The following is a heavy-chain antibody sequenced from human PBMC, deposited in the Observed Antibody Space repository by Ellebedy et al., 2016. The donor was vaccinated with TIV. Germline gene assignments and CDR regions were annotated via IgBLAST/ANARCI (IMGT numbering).Heavy chain of an antibody. CDR3: ARGDSTSSRIYY. Sequence: MPSETLSLTCTVSGGSISSYYWSWIRQPPGKGLEWIGYISYSGSTNYNPSLKSRVTISVDTSKNQFSLRLSSVTAADTAVYYCARGDSTSSRIYYWGQGILVTVSS. CDR2: ISYSGST. V-gene: IGHV4-59*01. CDR1: GGSISSYY. D-gene: IGHD6-6*01. J-gene: IGHJ4*02.